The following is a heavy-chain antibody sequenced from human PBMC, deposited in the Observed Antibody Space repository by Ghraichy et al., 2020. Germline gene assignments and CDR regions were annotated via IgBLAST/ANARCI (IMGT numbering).Heavy chain of an antibody. CDR3: ARGRGFLLDI. J-gene: IGHJ4*02. V-gene: IGHV3-21*06. D-gene: IGHD3-22*01. Sequence: GRFTISTDNAQNSLHLQMTSLRAEDTAVYYCARGRGFLLDIWGQGTLVTVSS.